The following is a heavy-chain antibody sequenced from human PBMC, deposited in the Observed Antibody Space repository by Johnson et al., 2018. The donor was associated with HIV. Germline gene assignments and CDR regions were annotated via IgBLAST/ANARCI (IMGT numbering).Heavy chain of an antibody. CDR2: INWNGGST. V-gene: IGHV3-20*04. Sequence: VQLVESGGGVVRPGGSLRLSCAASGFTFDDYGMSWVRQAPGKGLEWVSGINWNGGSTGYADSVKGRFTISRDNAKNSLYLPMNSLRAEDTALYYCARDVRDYYDSSGYPYLDAFDIWGQGTMVTVSS. CDR1: GFTFDDYG. J-gene: IGHJ3*02. D-gene: IGHD3-22*01. CDR3: ARDVRDYYDSSGYPYLDAFDI.